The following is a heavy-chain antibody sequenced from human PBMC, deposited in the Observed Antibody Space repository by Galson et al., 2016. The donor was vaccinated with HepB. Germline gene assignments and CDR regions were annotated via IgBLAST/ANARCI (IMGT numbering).Heavy chain of an antibody. CDR2: IRSKVNSYST. CDR3: TRQEGFDFWTGYYDY. V-gene: IGHV3-73*01. D-gene: IGHD3/OR15-3a*01. Sequence: SLRLSCAASGFSFSASGMHWVRQASGKGLEWVGRIRSKVNSYSTTYAVSVQGRFTIPRDDSTNTMYLQMNSLKTEDTAVYFCTRQEGFDFWTGYYDYWGQGTLVTVSS. CDR1: GFSFSASG. J-gene: IGHJ4*02.